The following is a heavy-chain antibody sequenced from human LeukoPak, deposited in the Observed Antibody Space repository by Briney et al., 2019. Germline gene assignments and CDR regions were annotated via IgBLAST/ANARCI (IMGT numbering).Heavy chain of an antibody. V-gene: IGHV1-58*02. CDR3: AADHAYSSGWIAHYYGMDV. CDR1: GFTFTSSA. J-gene: IGHJ6*02. Sequence: ASVKVSCKASGFTFTSSAMQWVRQARGQRLEWIGWIVVGSGNTNYARKFQERVTITRDMSTSTAYMELSSLRSEDTAVYYCAADHAYSSGWIAHYYGMDVWGQGTTVTVSS. D-gene: IGHD6-19*01. CDR2: IVVGSGNT.